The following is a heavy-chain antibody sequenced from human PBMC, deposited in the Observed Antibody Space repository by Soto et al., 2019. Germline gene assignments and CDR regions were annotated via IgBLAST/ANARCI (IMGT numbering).Heavy chain of an antibody. Sequence: GGSLILSCAASGITVSNNHMSWVRQAPGKGLECVSVIYRDGSTYYADSVKGRFTLSRDNSKNTLYLQMNSLRAEDTAIYYCASYRHSSSPYYFDYWGQGALVTVS. CDR3: ASYRHSSSPYYFDY. CDR1: GITVSNNH. J-gene: IGHJ4*02. CDR2: IYRDGST. V-gene: IGHV3-66*01. D-gene: IGHD6-13*01.